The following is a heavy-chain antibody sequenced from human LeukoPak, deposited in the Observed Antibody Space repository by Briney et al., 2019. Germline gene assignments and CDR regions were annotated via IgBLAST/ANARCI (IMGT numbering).Heavy chain of an antibody. CDR2: INPNSGGT. Sequence: VASVKVSCKASGYTFTGYYMHWVRQAPGQGLEWMGWINPNSGGTNYAQKFQGWVTMTRDTSISTAYMELSRLRSDDTAVYYCARDTGGYYLDYWGQGTLVTVSS. V-gene: IGHV1-2*04. D-gene: IGHD3-10*01. CDR3: ARDTGGYYLDY. CDR1: GYTFTGYY. J-gene: IGHJ4*02.